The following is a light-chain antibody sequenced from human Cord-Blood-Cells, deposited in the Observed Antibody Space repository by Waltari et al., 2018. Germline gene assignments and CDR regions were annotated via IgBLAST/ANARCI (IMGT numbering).Light chain of an antibody. J-gene: IGKJ1*01. CDR2: GAS. CDR1: QSVSSSY. Sequence: EIVFTQSPGTLSLSQGERATLPCRASQSVSSSYLAWYQQTPGQAPRLLTYGASSRATGIPDMFSGSGSGTDFTLTISRLEPEDFAVYYCQQYGSSPTFGQGTKVEIK. CDR3: QQYGSSPT. V-gene: IGKV3-20*01.